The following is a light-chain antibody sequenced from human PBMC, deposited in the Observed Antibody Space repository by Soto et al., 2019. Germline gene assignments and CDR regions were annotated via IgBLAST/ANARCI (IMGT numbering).Light chain of an antibody. V-gene: IGKV1-27*01. J-gene: IGKJ1*01. CDR1: QGISKY. CDR3: QKYNTARWT. Sequence: DIQXTXSPXSXXXCVGDXXXITXRASQGISKYLAWYQQRPGKVPKLLIYATSTLQSGVPSRFSGSGSGTDFTLTISSLQPEDVATYYCQKYNTARWTFGQGTKVDIK. CDR2: ATS.